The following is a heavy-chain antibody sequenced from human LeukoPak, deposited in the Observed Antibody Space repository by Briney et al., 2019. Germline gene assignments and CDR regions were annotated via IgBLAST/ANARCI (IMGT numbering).Heavy chain of an antibody. V-gene: IGHV7-4-1*02. D-gene: IGHD1-26*01. CDR2: INTNTGNP. Sequence: ASVKVSCKASGFTFTTYAMNWVRQAPGQGLEWMGWINTNTGNPTYAQGFTGRFVFSLDTSVSTAYLQISSLKAEDTAVYYCARDGSYSPRCWFDPWGQGTLVTVSS. CDR1: GFTFTTYA. CDR3: ARDGSYSPRCWFDP. J-gene: IGHJ5*02.